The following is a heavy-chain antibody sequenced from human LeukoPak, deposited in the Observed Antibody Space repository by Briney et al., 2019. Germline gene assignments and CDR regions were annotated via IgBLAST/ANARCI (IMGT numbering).Heavy chain of an antibody. D-gene: IGHD1-26*01. CDR1: GYTFTGYY. CDR2: INPNSGGT. CDR3: ARINIVGATLHAFDI. Sequence: ASVKVSCKASGYTFTGYYMHWVRQAPGQGLEWMGWINPNSGGTNYAQKFQGRVTMTRDTSISTAYMELSRLRSDDTAVYYCARINIVGATLHAFDIWGQGNPGHRLL. V-gene: IGHV1-2*02. J-gene: IGHJ3*02.